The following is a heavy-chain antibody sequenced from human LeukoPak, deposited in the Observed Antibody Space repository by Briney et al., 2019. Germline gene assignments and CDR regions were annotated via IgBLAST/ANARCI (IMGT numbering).Heavy chain of an antibody. CDR3: AKWGDFDVLTGYYVPDF. J-gene: IGHJ4*02. CDR2: ITGSGGNT. CDR1: GFTFSNYA. Sequence: GASLRLSWAASGFTFSNYAMSWARQAPGKGLEWVSAITGSGGNTYYADSVKGRFTISRDNSKNTLYLQMNSLRDEDTAVYYCAKWGDFDVLTGYYVPDFWGQGTLVTVSS. V-gene: IGHV3-23*01. D-gene: IGHD3-9*01.